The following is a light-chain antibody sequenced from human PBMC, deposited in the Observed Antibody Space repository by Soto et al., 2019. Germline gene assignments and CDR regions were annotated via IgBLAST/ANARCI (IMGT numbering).Light chain of an antibody. Sequence: QSALTQPASVSGSPGQSITISCTGSSSDVGGYNYVSWYQQHHPGKAPKLMIYDVSNRPSGVSNRVSGSTSGNTASLTISGLQAEDEADYYCSSYTTSSTVVFGGGTQLTVL. CDR2: DVS. CDR3: SSYTTSSTVV. J-gene: IGLJ2*01. CDR1: SSDVGGYNY. V-gene: IGLV2-14*03.